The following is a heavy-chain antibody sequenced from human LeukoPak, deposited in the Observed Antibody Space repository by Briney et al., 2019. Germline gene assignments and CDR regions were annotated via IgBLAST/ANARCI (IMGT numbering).Heavy chain of an antibody. V-gene: IGHV3-74*01. Sequence: GGSLRLSCAASGFTFSGYWMHWVRQAPGKGLVWVSRINSDGSSTTYADSVKGRFTISRDNAKNSLYLQMNSLRAEDTAVYYCARGHLWFGEWGQGTLVTVSS. D-gene: IGHD3-10*01. J-gene: IGHJ4*02. CDR3: ARGHLWFGE. CDR2: INSDGSST. CDR1: GFTFSGYW.